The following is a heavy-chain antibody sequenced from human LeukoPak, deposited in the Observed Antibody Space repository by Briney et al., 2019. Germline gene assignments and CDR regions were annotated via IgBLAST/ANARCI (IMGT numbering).Heavy chain of an antibody. D-gene: IGHD3-10*01. V-gene: IGHV4-38-2*02. CDR2: IYHSGST. J-gene: IGHJ3*02. Sequence: SETLSLTCTASGYSITSGYYWGWIRQPPGKGLEWIGSIYHSGSTHYNPSLNSRVTMSVDTSKNQVSLKLTSVTAADTAVYYCAKSNGYGLVDIWGQGTMVTVTS. CDR3: AKSNGYGLVDI. CDR1: GYSITSGYY.